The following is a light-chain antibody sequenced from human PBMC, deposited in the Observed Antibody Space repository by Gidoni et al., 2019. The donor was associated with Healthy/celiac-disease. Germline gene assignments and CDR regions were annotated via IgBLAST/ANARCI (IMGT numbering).Light chain of an antibody. J-gene: IGKJ1*01. V-gene: IGKV3-15*01. Sequence: EIVMTQSPATLSASPGERATLSCRASQRVSSNLAWYQQKPGQAPRLLIYGASTRATGIPATFSGSGSGTEFTLTISSLQSEDFAVYYCQQYNNWPRTFXQXTKVEIK. CDR2: GAS. CDR3: QQYNNWPRT. CDR1: QRVSSN.